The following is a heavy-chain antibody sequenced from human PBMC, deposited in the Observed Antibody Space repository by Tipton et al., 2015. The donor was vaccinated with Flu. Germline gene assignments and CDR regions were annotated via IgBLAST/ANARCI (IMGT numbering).Heavy chain of an antibody. CDR3: VRDHSRSPTAVDQEHFDV. V-gene: IGHV3-23*01. CDR2: ITGSDT. Sequence: SLRLSCAASGFTFDNYAMTWVRQAAGKGLEWASGITGSDTFYADSVRGRFTLFGDNSRTIVYLQMNSLRVEDTAVYYCVRDHSRSPTAVDQEHFDVWGQGTTVTVSS. CDR1: GFTFDNYA. J-gene: IGHJ3*01. D-gene: IGHD1/OR15-1a*01.